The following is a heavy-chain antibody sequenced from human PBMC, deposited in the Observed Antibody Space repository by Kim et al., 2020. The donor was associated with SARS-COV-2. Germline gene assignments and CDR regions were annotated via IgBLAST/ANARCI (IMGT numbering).Heavy chain of an antibody. CDR1: GFVFSNYA. V-gene: IGHV3-23*01. CDR2: ISGFGGGT. Sequence: GGSLRLSCAASGFVFSNYAMSWVRHGPGKGLEWVAGISGFGGGTYYADSVKGRVTISRDNSRNTLYLQMDSLRVEDAALYYCVKDRVPSREVWSFDSWGQGTLVTVSS. D-gene: IGHD2-21*01. CDR3: VKDRVPSREVWSFDS. J-gene: IGHJ4*02.